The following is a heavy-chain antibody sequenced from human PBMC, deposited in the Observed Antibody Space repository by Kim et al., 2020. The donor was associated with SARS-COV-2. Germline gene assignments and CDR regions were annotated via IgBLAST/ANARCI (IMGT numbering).Heavy chain of an antibody. CDR2: IGGGDADM. J-gene: IGHJ3*01. CDR1: GFTFSIYA. D-gene: IGHD3-3*01. Sequence: GGSLRLSCAASGFTFSIYAMSWVRQAPGKGLEWVSTIGGGDADMYYADSVKGRFTISRDNSKNTLSLQMSGLRAEDTAEYFCAKDAFDHNGVYDAFDLWGQGTMVTVSS. CDR3: AKDAFDHNGVYDAFDL. V-gene: IGHV3-23*01.